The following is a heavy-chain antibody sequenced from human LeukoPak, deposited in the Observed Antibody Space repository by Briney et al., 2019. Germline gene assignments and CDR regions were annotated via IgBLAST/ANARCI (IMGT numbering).Heavy chain of an antibody. CDR2: IKQDGSEK. CDR1: GFTFSSYW. V-gene: IGHV3-7*01. J-gene: IGHJ4*02. Sequence: GGSLRLSCAAFGFTFSSYWMSWVRQAPGKGLEWVANIKQDGSEKYYVDSVKGRFTISRDNAKNSLYLQMNSLRAEDTAVYYCARAAEKNCFDYWGQGTLVTVSS. CDR3: ARAAEKNCFDY. D-gene: IGHD5-24*01.